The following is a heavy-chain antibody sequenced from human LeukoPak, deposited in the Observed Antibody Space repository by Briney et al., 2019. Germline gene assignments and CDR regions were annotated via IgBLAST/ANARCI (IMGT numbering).Heavy chain of an antibody. J-gene: IGHJ5*02. D-gene: IGHD6-13*01. CDR3: ARDTAAAGTVVWFDP. CDR1: GGSISGSTYH. CDR2: VDYRGTT. V-gene: IGHV4-39*02. Sequence: SETLSLTCTVSGGSISGSTYHWGWVRQPPGKGLEWIGNVDYRGTTYYNPSLGSRVTISVDTSKRQFSLNLNSVTAADTAVYYCARDTAAAGTVVWFDPWGQGTLVTVSS.